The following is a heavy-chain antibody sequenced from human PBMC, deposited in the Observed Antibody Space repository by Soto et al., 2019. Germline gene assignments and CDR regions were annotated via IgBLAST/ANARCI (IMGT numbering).Heavy chain of an antibody. Sequence: QVQLVQSGAEVKKPGSSVKVSCKASGGTFSSYAISWVRQAPGQGLEWMGGIVPIFGTANYAQKFQGRVTITADESTSTAYMELSSLRSDDTAVYYCARSLWFGELLAPRNSAHYAMDVWGQGTTVTVSS. CDR3: ARSLWFGELLAPRNSAHYAMDV. CDR2: IVPIFGTA. D-gene: IGHD3-10*01. V-gene: IGHV1-69*01. CDR1: GGTFSSYA. J-gene: IGHJ6*02.